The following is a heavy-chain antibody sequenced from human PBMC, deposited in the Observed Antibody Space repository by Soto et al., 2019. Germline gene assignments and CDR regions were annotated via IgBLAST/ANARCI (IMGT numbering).Heavy chain of an antibody. CDR1: GFTFSSYA. CDR2: ISYDGSNK. V-gene: IGHV3-30-3*01. D-gene: IGHD3-3*01. CDR3: ARERITIFGVVITHYYGMDV. Sequence: PGGSLRLSCAASGFTFSSYAMHWVRQAPGKGLEWVAVISYDGSNKYYADSVKGRFTISRDNSKNTLYLQMNSLRAEDTAVYYCARERITIFGVVITHYYGMDVWGQGTTVTVSS. J-gene: IGHJ6*02.